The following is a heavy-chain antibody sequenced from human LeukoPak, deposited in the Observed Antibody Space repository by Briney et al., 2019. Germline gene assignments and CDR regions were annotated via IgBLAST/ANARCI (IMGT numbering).Heavy chain of an antibody. D-gene: IGHD6-19*01. CDR1: SMSIYY. Sequence: SETLSLTCTGSMSIYYWSWIRQPPGTELEWIWYIYYSGSTNYNPSFKSRVTISVDTSKNQFSLKLSSVTAADPAVYYCAMFSGWSKSFDYWGQGTLVTVSS. CDR3: AMFSGWSKSFDY. J-gene: IGHJ4*02. CDR2: IYYSGST. V-gene: IGHV4-59*01.